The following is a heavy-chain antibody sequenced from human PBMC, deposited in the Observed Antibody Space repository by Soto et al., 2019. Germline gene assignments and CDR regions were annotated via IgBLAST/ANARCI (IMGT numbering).Heavy chain of an antibody. CDR3: SGLVVPAAGAFHI. D-gene: IGHD2-2*01. CDR2: IYHSGNT. Sequence: QVQLQESGPGLVKPSGTLSLTCSVSGGSISTNNWWSWVRQPPGKGLEWIGDIYHSGNTNYNPSLKNRGHIQVDKSNNQCSLQLNSVAAADTAVYYCSGLVVPAAGAFHIWGQGTMVTVSS. CDR1: GGSISTNNW. J-gene: IGHJ3*02. V-gene: IGHV4-4*02.